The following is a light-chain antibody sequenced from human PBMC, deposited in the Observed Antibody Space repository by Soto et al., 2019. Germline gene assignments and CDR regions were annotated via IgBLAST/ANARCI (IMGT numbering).Light chain of an antibody. CDR1: QSVSSNH. CDR3: QQYGSSPPIT. CDR2: DAS. V-gene: IGKV3-20*01. Sequence: DIVLTQSPGTLSLSPGERATLSCRASQSVSSNHLAWYQQKPGQAPRLLIYDASSRATGIPDRFSGSGSGTDFTLTISRLEPEDFAVYYCQQYGSSPPITFGQGTRLEIK. J-gene: IGKJ5*01.